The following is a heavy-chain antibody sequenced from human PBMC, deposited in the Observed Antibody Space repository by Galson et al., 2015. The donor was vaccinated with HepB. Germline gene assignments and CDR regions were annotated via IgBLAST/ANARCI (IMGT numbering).Heavy chain of an antibody. V-gene: IGHV1-69*13. Sequence: SVKVSCKASGGTLSSYAISWVRQAPGQGLEWMGGIIPIFGTTNYAQKFQGRVTITADESTTIAYMELSSLRSEDTAVYYCARGRQNYDFWSGPPDYYYYMDVWGIGTTVTVTS. CDR1: GGTLSSYA. CDR2: IIPIFGTT. CDR3: ARGRQNYDFWSGPPDYYYYMDV. J-gene: IGHJ6*03. D-gene: IGHD3-3*01.